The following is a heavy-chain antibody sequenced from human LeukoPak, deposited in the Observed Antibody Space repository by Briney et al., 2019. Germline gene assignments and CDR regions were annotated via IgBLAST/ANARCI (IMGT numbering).Heavy chain of an antibody. CDR2: ISGSGGAGT. D-gene: IGHD6-19*01. V-gene: IGHV3-23*01. CDR1: GFTFSSYA. CDR3: AKDMGDYSGWFFDY. Sequence: PGGSLRLSCAGSGFTFSSYAMSWVRQAPGKGLEWVSTISGSGGAGTYYADSVKGRFTVSRDNSKDTLYLQMNGLTIEDTAIYYCAKDMGDYSGWFFDYWGQGTLVTVSS. J-gene: IGHJ4*02.